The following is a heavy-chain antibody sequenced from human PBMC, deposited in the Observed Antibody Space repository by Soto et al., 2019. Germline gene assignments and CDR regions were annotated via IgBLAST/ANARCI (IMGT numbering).Heavy chain of an antibody. Sequence: QLPLVQSGVEVKKPGSSLKVSCQASGDTLTSYGISWVRQAPGQGLEWMGWVSPYSGNTNYSPKVQGRVTLTTDTTTSTAYMEIRSLTSDDTAVYYCAAGTFLGPWQYWGQGTLVTVSS. CDR3: AAGTFLGPWQY. CDR1: GDTLTSYG. J-gene: IGHJ4*02. D-gene: IGHD3-10*01. CDR2: VSPYSGNT. V-gene: IGHV1-18*01.